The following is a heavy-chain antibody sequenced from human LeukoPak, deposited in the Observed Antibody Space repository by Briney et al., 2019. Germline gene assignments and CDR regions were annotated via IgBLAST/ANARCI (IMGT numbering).Heavy chain of an antibody. V-gene: IGHV4-59*08. D-gene: IGHD1-26*01. CDR2: IYYSGST. Sequence: SETLSLTCTVSGGSISSYYWSWIRQPPGKGLEWIGYIYYSGSTNYSPSLKSRVTISVDTSKNQFSLKLSSVTAADTAVYYCASQSWSGSYYHFDYWGQGTLVTVSS. CDR1: GGSISSYY. CDR3: ASQSWSGSYYHFDY. J-gene: IGHJ4*02.